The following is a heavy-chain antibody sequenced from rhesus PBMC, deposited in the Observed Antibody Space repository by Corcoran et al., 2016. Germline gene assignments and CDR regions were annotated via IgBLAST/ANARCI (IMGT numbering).Heavy chain of an antibody. J-gene: IGHJ4*01. CDR1: GGSISGYW. V-gene: IGHV4-160*01. CDR3: ARRLAA. CDR2: MDSSGST. Sequence: QLQLQESGPGLVKPSETLSLTCAVSGGSISGYWWSWIRQPPGKGLEWIGRMDSSGSTDYNPALKSRVTISRDTSKNQFSLKLSSVTAADTAVYYCARRLAAWGQGVLVTVSS. D-gene: IGHD2-33*01.